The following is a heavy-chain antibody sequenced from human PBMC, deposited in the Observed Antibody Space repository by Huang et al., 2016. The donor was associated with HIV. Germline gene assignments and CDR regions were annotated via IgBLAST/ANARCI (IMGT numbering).Heavy chain of an antibody. J-gene: IGHJ3*01. V-gene: IGHV5-51*03. CDR3: AKGRRAFDV. CDR2: IYPFASKS. Sequence: EVQLVQSGAEVKKPGESLKISCTGSGYSFSIYWIAWVRQIPGKGLEWMGIIYPFASKSPYSPSFAGHVSISVDKYINTVYLHWSSLKASDTAIYYCAKGRRAFDVWGQGTWVTVSS. CDR1: GYSFSIYW.